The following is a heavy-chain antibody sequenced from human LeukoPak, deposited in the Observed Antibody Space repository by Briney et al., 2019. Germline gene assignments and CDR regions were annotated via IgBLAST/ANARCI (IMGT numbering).Heavy chain of an antibody. Sequence: GGSLRLSCEASGFTFSTYGMHWVRQAPGKGLEWVGHIKSRTDGGTTDYAAPVKGRFTISRDDSENTLYLQMNSLKTEDTAVYYCATPGRIPEAANWFDPWGQGTLVTVSS. V-gene: IGHV3-15*01. CDR3: ATPGRIPEAANWFDP. J-gene: IGHJ5*02. CDR2: IKSRTDGGTT. CDR1: GFTFSTYG. D-gene: IGHD6-13*01.